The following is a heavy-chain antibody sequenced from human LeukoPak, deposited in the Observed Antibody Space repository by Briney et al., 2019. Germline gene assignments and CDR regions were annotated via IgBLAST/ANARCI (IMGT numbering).Heavy chain of an antibody. D-gene: IGHD4-17*01. CDR3: AREIKPTTVTTGDY. V-gene: IGHV1-18*01. CDR2: MSAYNSNT. Sequence: GASVKVSCKASGYTFTSYGISWVRQAPGQGLEWMGWMSAYNSNTNYKKKLQARVTITTARSTSKAYMELRSMRSGDTAVYYCAREIKPTTVTTGDYWGQGTLVTVSS. CDR1: GYTFTSYG. J-gene: IGHJ4*02.